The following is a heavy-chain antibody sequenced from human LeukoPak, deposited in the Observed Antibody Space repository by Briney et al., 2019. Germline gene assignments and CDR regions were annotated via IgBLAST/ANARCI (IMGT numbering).Heavy chain of an antibody. D-gene: IGHD4-11*01. CDR3: AKDRNDYSNEGRYFDY. Sequence: GGSLRLSCAASGFTFSSYGMHWVRQAPGKGLEWVAFIRYDGSNKYYADSVKGRFTISRDNSKNTLYLQMNSLRAEDTAVYYCAKDRNDYSNEGRYFDYWGQGTLVTVSS. CDR1: GFTFSSYG. J-gene: IGHJ4*02. CDR2: IRYDGSNK. V-gene: IGHV3-30*02.